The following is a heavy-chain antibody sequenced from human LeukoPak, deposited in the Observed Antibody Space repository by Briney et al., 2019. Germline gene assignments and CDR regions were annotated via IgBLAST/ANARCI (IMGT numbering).Heavy chain of an antibody. CDR3: TRSYVDPYYYYYMDV. CDR2: IRSKANSYAT. Sequence: GGSLRLSCAASGFTFSGSAMHWVRQASGKGLEWVGRIRSKANSYATAYAASVKGRFTISRDDPKNTAYLQMNSLKTEDTAVYYCTRSYVDPYYYYYMDVWGKGTTVTVSS. J-gene: IGHJ6*03. CDR1: GFTFSGSA. V-gene: IGHV3-73*01. D-gene: IGHD3-16*01.